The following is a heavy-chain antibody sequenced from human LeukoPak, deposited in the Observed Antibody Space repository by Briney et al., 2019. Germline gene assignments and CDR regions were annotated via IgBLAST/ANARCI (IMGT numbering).Heavy chain of an antibody. V-gene: IGHV3-64*01. Sequence: GGSLRLSCAASGFTFSNYAMYWVRQAPGKGLEYVSAISSNGGSTDYANSVKGRFTISRDNSKNRLFLQMGSLRAEDMAVYYCARGGYYDSSGSFEYWGQGTLVTVSS. CDR3: ARGGYYDSSGSFEY. CDR2: ISSNGGST. D-gene: IGHD3-22*01. J-gene: IGHJ4*02. CDR1: GFTFSNYA.